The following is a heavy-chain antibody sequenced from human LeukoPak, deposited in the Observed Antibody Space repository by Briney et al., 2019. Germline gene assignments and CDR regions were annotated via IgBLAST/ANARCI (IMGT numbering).Heavy chain of an antibody. CDR3: ARGPYSGSYLDY. V-gene: IGHV3-33*01. Sequence: PGGSLRLSCAASGFTFSSYGMHWVRQAPGKGLEWVAVIWYDGSNKYYADSVKGRFTISRDSSKNTLYPQMNSLRAEDTAVYYCARGPYSGSYLDYWGQGTLVTVSS. J-gene: IGHJ4*02. D-gene: IGHD1-26*01. CDR1: GFTFSSYG. CDR2: IWYDGSNK.